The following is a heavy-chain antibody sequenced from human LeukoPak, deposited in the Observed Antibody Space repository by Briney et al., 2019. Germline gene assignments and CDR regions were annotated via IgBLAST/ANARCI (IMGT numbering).Heavy chain of an antibody. J-gene: IGHJ4*02. Sequence: PGGSLRLSCAASGFTFSSYGMHWVRQAPGKGLEWVAVIWYDGSNKYYADSVKGRFTISRDNSKNTLYLQMNSLRAEDTAVYYCAKDPYSSGWYIFDYRGQGTLVTVSS. CDR3: AKDPYSSGWYIFDY. D-gene: IGHD6-19*01. V-gene: IGHV3-33*06. CDR2: IWYDGSNK. CDR1: GFTFSSYG.